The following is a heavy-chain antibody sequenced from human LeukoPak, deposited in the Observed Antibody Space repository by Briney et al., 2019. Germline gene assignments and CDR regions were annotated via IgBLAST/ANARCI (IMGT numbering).Heavy chain of an antibody. D-gene: IGHD3-3*01. V-gene: IGHV4-59*01. CDR3: ARGRYDFWSGYYRDFDY. Sequence: PSETLSLTCTVSGGSISSYYWSWIRQPPGKGLEWIGYIYYSGSTNYNPSLKSRVTISVDTSKNQFSLKLSSVTAADTAVYYCARGRYDFWSGYYRDFDYWGQGTLVTVSS. CDR2: IYYSGST. J-gene: IGHJ4*02. CDR1: GGSISSYY.